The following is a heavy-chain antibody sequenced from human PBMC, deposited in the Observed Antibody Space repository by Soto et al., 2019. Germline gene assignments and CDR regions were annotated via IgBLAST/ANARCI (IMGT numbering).Heavy chain of an antibody. CDR1: GGSITSGCYH. CDR2: IYYNTGST. V-gene: IGHV4-31*03. D-gene: IGHD3-16*01. Sequence: QVQLQESGPGLVKPSQTLSLTCTVSGGSITSGCYHWSWIRQHPGKGLEWIGNIYYNTGSTYYTPSLKSRVSISIDRYTNQFYLNLSSVTAAATAVYYCARDKPLPQYSSLGKGYYGMYVWVQGTTVTVSS. CDR3: ARDKPLPQYSSLGKGYYGMYV. J-gene: IGHJ6*02.